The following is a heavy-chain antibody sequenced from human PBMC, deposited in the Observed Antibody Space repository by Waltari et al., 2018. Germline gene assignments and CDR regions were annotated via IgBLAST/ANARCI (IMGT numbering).Heavy chain of an antibody. D-gene: IGHD1-26*01. Sequence: QVQLVQSGAEVKKPGSSVKVSCKASGGTFSSYAISWVRQAPGQGLEWMGGIIPILGIANYAQKFQGRVTITADKSTSTAYMELSSLRSEDTAVYYRARRGSVGGDDYYYYMDVWGKGTTVTVSS. CDR2: IIPILGIA. J-gene: IGHJ6*03. CDR3: ARRGSVGGDDYYYYMDV. CDR1: GGTFSSYA. V-gene: IGHV1-69*10.